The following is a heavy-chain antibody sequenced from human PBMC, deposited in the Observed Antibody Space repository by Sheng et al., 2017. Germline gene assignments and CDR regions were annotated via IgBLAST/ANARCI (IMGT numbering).Heavy chain of an antibody. D-gene: IGHD4-17*01. CDR1: GFTFSTYA. Sequence: EVQLVESRGGLVRPGGSLRLSCVASGFTFSTYAMNWVRQAPGKGLEWVSAIGGSDTYTYYSDSVKGRFTISRDNSKNTLYLQMNSLRAEDTAVYYCARESTGDTGAFDIWGQGTMVTVSS. CDR2: IGGSDTYT. CDR3: ARESTGDTGAFDI. V-gene: IGHV3-23*04. J-gene: IGHJ3*02.